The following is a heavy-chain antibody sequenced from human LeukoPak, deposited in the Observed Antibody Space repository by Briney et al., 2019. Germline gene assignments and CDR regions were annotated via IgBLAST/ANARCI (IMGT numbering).Heavy chain of an antibody. D-gene: IGHD4-17*01. CDR2: INSNSGRT. V-gene: IGHV1-2*02. Sequence: ASVKVSCKASGYTFTDYYLHWVRQAPGQGLEWMGWINSNSGRTHYIQDFQGRVTMTRDTSISTAYMELSRLRSDDTAVYYCARDRGDHGDYYFDYWGQGTLVTVSS. CDR1: GYTFTDYY. J-gene: IGHJ4*02. CDR3: ARDRGDHGDYYFDY.